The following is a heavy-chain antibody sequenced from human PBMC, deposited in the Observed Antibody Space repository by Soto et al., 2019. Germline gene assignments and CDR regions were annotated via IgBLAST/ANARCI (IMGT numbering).Heavy chain of an antibody. Sequence: EVQLVESGGGLVKPGGSLRLSCAASGFTFSNAWMSWVRQAPGKGLEWVGSIKSKTDGGTTDYAAPVKGRFTNSRDDSKNTLYLQMNSLKPEDTAVYYCTTVESWWVLDFDYWGQGTLVTVSS. V-gene: IGHV3-15*01. CDR3: TTVESWWVLDFDY. CDR2: IKSKTDGGTT. CDR1: GFTFSNAW. J-gene: IGHJ4*02. D-gene: IGHD1-26*01.